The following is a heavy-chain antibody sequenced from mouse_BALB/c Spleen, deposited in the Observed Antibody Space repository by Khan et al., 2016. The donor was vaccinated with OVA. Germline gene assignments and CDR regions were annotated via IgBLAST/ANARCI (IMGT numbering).Heavy chain of an antibody. J-gene: IGHJ4*01. CDR3: ARPPYFSYVMVY. CDR1: GYTFTNYG. Sequence: QIQLVQSGPELKKPGETVMISCKASGYTFTNYGMNWVKQAPGKGLEWMGWINTYTGEPTYVDDFKGRFAFSLETSASTAYLQINNLKDEDTATYFCARPPYFSYVMVYWGQGTSVTVSS. CDR2: INTYTGEP. D-gene: IGHD2-10*01. V-gene: IGHV9-3-1*01.